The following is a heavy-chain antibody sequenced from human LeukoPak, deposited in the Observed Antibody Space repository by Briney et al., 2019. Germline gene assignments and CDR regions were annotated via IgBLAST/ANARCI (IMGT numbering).Heavy chain of an antibody. D-gene: IGHD5-24*01. CDR3: SRVDENGYNFA. CDR1: GFSFSSYS. CDR2: ISGGSSYI. V-gene: IGHV3-21*01. Sequence: GGSLRPSCAASGFSFSSYSMNWVRQAPGKGLEWVSSISGGSSYIYYADSVKGRFTISRDNAKNSLFLRMNSLRAEDTAVYYCSRVDENGYNFAWGQGTLVTVSS. J-gene: IGHJ5*02.